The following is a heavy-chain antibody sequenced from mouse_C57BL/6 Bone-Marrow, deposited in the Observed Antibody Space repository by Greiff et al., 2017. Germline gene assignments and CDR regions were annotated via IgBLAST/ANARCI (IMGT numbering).Heavy chain of an antibody. CDR3: AREVYSGSSYYFDY. Sequence: QVQLQQPGAGLVMPGASVKLSCMASGFTFTSYWMPWVQQTPGQGLEWIGEIDPSDSYTNYNQKFKGKSTLTVDKSSSTAYMQLSSLTSKDSAVYYGAREVYSGSSYYFDYWGQGTTLTVSS. V-gene: IGHV1-69*01. D-gene: IGHD1-1*01. CDR2: IDPSDSYT. CDR1: GFTFTSYW. J-gene: IGHJ2*01.